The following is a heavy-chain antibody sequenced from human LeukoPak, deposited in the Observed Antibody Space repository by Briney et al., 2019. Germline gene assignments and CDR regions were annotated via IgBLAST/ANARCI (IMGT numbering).Heavy chain of an antibody. V-gene: IGHV3-30*04. Sequence: GGSLRLSCTASGFTFSSYAIHWVRQAPGKGLEWVAVISYDGSNKYYADSVKGRFTISRDNSKNTLYLQMDSLRAEDTAVYYCATSGGAAAGIIFDYFDYWGQGTLVTVSS. D-gene: IGHD6-13*01. J-gene: IGHJ4*02. CDR3: ATSGGAAAGIIFDYFDY. CDR2: ISYDGSNK. CDR1: GFTFSSYA.